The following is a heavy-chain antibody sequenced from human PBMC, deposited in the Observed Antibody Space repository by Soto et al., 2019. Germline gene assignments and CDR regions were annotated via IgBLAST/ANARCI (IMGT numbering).Heavy chain of an antibody. Sequence: ASVKVSCKASGYTFTSYAMHWVRQAPGQRLEWMGWINAGNGNTKYSQKFQGRVTITRDTSASTAYMELSSLRSEDTAVYYCARSLLKAVTYYFDYWGQGTLVTVS. D-gene: IGHD4-4*01. J-gene: IGHJ4*02. CDR2: INAGNGNT. CDR1: GYTFTSYA. V-gene: IGHV1-3*01. CDR3: ARSLLKAVTYYFDY.